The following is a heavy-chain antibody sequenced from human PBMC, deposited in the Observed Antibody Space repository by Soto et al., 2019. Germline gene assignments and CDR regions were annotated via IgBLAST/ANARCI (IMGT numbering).Heavy chain of an antibody. J-gene: IGHJ6*02. CDR1: GYTFTSYY. V-gene: IGHV1-46*01. Sequence: ASVKVSCKASGYTFTSYYMHWVRQAPGQGLEWMGIINPSGGSTSYAQKFQGRVTMTRDTSTSTVYMELSSLRSEDTAVYYCAREYNPMAARQPPLVGSGDYYYGMDVWGQGTTVTVSS. CDR2: INPSGGST. CDR3: AREYNPMAARQPPLVGSGDYYYGMDV. D-gene: IGHD6-6*01.